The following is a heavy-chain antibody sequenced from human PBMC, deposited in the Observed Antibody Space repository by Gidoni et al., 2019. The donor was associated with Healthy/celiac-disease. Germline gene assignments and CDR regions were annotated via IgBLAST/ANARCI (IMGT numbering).Heavy chain of an antibody. J-gene: IGHJ3*02. Sequence: EVQLVQSGAEVKKPGESLKISCKGSGYSFTSYWIGWVRQMPGKGLEWMGIIYPGDSDTRYSPSFQGQVTISADKSISTAYLQWSSLKASDTAMYYCARRVRLRSGYDPGPYDAFDIWGQGTMVTVSS. CDR3: ARRVRLRSGYDPGPYDAFDI. D-gene: IGHD5-12*01. CDR1: GYSFTSYW. CDR2: IYPGDSDT. V-gene: IGHV5-51*01.